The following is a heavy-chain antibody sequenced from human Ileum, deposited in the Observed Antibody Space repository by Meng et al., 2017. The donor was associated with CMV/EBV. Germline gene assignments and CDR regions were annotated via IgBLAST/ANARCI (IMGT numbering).Heavy chain of an antibody. Sequence: LHEGGAGLLTTSGTPSLTCAVYGGSFGGYYWSWIRQVPGKGLEWIGEFNHYGSTNYNPSLKSRVTISVDTSKNQFSLNLSSVTDADTAVYYCASGKSNLEYWGQGTLVTVSS. D-gene: IGHD4-11*01. CDR3: ASGKSNLEY. J-gene: IGHJ4*02. CDR2: FNHYGST. V-gene: IGHV4-34*01. CDR1: GGSFGGYY.